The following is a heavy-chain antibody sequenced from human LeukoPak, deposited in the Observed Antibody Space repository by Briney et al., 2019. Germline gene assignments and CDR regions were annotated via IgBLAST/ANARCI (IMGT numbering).Heavy chain of an antibody. CDR1: GGSISSSSYY. D-gene: IGHD3-16*02. CDR3: ARHGPTLSLYYFDY. Sequence: TSETLSLTCTVSGGSISSSSYYWGWIRQPPGKGLEWIVSIYYSGSTYYNPSLKSRVTISVDTSKNQFSLKLSSVTAADTAVYYCARHGPTLSLYYFDYWGQGTLVTVSS. J-gene: IGHJ4*02. CDR2: IYYSGST. V-gene: IGHV4-39*01.